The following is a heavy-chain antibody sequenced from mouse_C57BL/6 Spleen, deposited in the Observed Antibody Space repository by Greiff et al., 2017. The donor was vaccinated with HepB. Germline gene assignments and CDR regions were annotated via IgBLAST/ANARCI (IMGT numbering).Heavy chain of an antibody. CDR2: IDPENGDT. D-gene: IGHD2-2*01. CDR3: TTRLWLRQGYYFDY. V-gene: IGHV14-4*01. Sequence: VHVKQSGAELVRPGASVKLSCTASGFNIKDDYMHWVKQRPEQGLEWIGWIDPENGDTEYASKFQGKATITADTSSNTAYLQLSSLTSEDTAVYYCTTRLWLRQGYYFDYWGQGTTLTVSS. CDR1: GFNIKDDY. J-gene: IGHJ2*01.